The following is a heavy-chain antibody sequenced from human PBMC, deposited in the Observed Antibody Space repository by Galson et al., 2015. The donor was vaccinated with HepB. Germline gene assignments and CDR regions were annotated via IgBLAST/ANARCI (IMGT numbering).Heavy chain of an antibody. CDR3: ARDYPRDNDFWSGNYYYGMDV. CDR2: IYSGGST. J-gene: IGHJ6*02. D-gene: IGHD3-3*01. V-gene: IGHV3-66*02. CDR1: GFTVSSNY. Sequence: SLRLSCAASGFTVSSNYMSWVRQAPGKGLEWVSVIYSGGSTYYADSVKGRFTVSRDNSKNTLYLQMNSLRAEDTAVYYCARDYPRDNDFWSGNYYYGMDVWGQGTTVTVSS.